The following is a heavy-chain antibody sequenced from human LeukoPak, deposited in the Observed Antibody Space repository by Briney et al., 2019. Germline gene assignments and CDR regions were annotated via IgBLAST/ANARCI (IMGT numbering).Heavy chain of an antibody. J-gene: IGHJ6*02. CDR3: ARAGRQCSSTSCYVYYYGMDV. V-gene: IGHV3-74*01. D-gene: IGHD2-2*01. Sequence: GGSLRLSCAASGFTFSSYAMSWVRQAPGKGLVWVSRVNSDGSSTNYAASVKGRFTISRDNAKNTLYLQMNSLRAEDTAVYYCARAGRQCSSTSCYVYYYGMDVWGQGTTVTVSS. CDR2: VNSDGSST. CDR1: GFTFSSYA.